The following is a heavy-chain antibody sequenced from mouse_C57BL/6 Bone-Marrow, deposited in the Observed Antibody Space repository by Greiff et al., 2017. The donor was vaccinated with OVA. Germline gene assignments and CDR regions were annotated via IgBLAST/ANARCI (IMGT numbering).Heavy chain of an antibody. J-gene: IGHJ4*01. CDR3: AIGGDGYDVYAMDY. Sequence: QVQLQQSGPELVKPGASVKISCKASGYTFTDYYINWVKQRPGQGLEWIGWIFPGSGSTYYNEKFKGKATLTVDKSSSTAYMLLRSLTSEDSAVYFSAIGGDGYDVYAMDYWGQGTSVTVSS. V-gene: IGHV1-75*01. D-gene: IGHD2-2*01. CDR2: IFPGSGST. CDR1: GYTFTDYY.